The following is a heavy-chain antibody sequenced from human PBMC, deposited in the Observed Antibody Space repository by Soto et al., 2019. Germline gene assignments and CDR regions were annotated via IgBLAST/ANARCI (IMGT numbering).Heavy chain of an antibody. CDR2: VSGSGGST. V-gene: IGHV3-23*01. CDR3: AKTEGYPYYFDY. CDR1: GFTFSAYA. Sequence: GGSLRLSCAASGFTFSAYAMSWVRQAPGKGLEWVSAVSGSGGSTYYADSVKGRFTISRDNSKNTLYLQMNSLRAEDTAVYYCAKTEGYPYYFDYWGQGTLVTVSS. D-gene: IGHD6-13*01. J-gene: IGHJ4*02.